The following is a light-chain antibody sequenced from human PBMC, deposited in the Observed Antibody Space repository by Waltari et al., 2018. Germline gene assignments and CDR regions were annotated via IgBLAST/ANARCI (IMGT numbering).Light chain of an antibody. CDR3: QQYNDWPYT. V-gene: IGKV3-15*01. CDR2: GAL. Sequence: ERVMTQSPATLSVSPGDSATLSCRASQSVSSNLAWYQQKPGQAPRLLIYGALTRATGIPARFSGSGSGTEFTLTISSMQSEDFAVYYCQQYNDWPYTFGQGTKLEIK. J-gene: IGKJ2*01. CDR1: QSVSSN.